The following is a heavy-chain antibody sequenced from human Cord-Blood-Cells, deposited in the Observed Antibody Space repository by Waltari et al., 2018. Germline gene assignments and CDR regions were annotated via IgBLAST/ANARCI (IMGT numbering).Heavy chain of an antibody. CDR3: ARRSGEKGFDY. D-gene: IGHD7-27*01. V-gene: IGHV1-69*06. Sequence: QVQLVQSGAEVKKPGSSVQVSCKASGGTFSSYAISWVRQATGQGLEWMGGIIPIFDTANYAQKFQGSVTITADKATSTAYMELSSLRSEDTAVYYCARRSGEKGFDYWGQGTLVTVSS. CDR1: GGTFSSYA. CDR2: IIPIFDTA. J-gene: IGHJ4*02.